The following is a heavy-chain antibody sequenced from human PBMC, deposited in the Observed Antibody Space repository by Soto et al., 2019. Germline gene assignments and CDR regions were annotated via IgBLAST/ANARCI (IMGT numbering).Heavy chain of an antibody. CDR3: AASIFYYGMDV. CDR2: IYPGDSDT. Sequence: GESLKISCKGSGHIFSNYWIGWVRQMPGKGLEWMGIIYPGDSDTKYNPSFQGQVTISADKSITTTYLRWTSLKASDTAIYYCAASIFYYGMDVWGQGTTVTSP. CDR1: GHIFSNYW. V-gene: IGHV5-51*01. J-gene: IGHJ6*02.